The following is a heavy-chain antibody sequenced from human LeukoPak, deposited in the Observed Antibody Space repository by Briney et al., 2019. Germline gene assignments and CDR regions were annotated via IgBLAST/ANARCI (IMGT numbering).Heavy chain of an antibody. CDR2: ISAYNGNT. D-gene: IGHD3-10*01. CDR1: GYTFTSYG. CDR3: ASATMVRGVIYSYFDY. J-gene: IGHJ4*02. V-gene: IGHV1-18*01. Sequence: ASVKVSCKASGYTFTSYGISWVRQAPGQGLEWMGWISAYNGNTNYAQKLQGRVTMTTDTSTSTAYMELRSLRSDDTAVYYCASATMVRGVIYSYFDYWGQGTLVTVSS.